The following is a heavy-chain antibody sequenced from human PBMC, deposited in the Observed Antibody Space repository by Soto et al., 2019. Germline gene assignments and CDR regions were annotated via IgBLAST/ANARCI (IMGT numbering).Heavy chain of an antibody. D-gene: IGHD2-2*01. CDR1: GFSFSNAW. V-gene: IGHV3-15*01. CDR2: IKSKSDGGTT. J-gene: IGHJ4*02. CDR3: TTEPTAARSFDD. Sequence: EVQLVESGGGLVKPGGSLRLSCAASGFSFSNAWMSWVRQAPGKGLEWVGRIKSKSDGGTTDYAAPVNGRFTISRDDSKNTLYVQMNSLKTEDPAVYYCTTEPTAARSFDDWGQGTLVTVSS.